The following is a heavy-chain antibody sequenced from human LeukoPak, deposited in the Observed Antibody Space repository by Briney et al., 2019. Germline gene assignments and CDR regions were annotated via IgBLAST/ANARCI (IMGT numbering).Heavy chain of an antibody. V-gene: IGHV3-23*01. D-gene: IGHD3-22*01. CDR1: GFTFNNYA. Sequence: GGSLRLSCAASGFTFNNYAMTWVRQAPGRGLEWVSSISTTGGSTYYADSVRGRFTISRDNSKNTLYLRMNSLRAEDTAVYYCARDLGQYYDTSDNWFDPWGQGTLVTVSS. CDR3: ARDLGQYYDTSDNWFDP. CDR2: ISTTGGST. J-gene: IGHJ5*02.